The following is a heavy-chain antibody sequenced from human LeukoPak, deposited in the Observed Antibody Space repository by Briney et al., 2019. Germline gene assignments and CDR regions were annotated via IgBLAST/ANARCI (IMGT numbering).Heavy chain of an antibody. CDR3: AKDIAPSIAARLGFDY. Sequence: GGSLRLSCAASGFTFSSYAMSWVRQAPGKGLEWVSAISGSGGSTYYADSVKGRFTISRDNSKNTLYLQMNSLRAEDTAVYYCAKDIAPSIAARLGFDYWGQGTLVTVSS. V-gene: IGHV3-23*01. D-gene: IGHD6-6*01. CDR2: ISGSGGST. J-gene: IGHJ4*02. CDR1: GFTFSSYA.